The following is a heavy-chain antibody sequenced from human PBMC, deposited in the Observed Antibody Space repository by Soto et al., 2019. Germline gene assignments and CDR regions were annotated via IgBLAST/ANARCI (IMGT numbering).Heavy chain of an antibody. CDR3: ANQEVVVISAGPPHAFGI. CDR1: GFTFSNYA. Sequence: PGGSLRLSCTASGFTFSNYAISWVRQAPGKGLEWVSGITGSGGSTYYADSVKVRFTLSRDNSENTLYLQMNSLRAADTAVNFCANQEVVVISAGPPHAFGIWGQGTVVTV. D-gene: IGHD2-2*01. CDR2: ITGSGGST. V-gene: IGHV3-23*01. J-gene: IGHJ3*02.